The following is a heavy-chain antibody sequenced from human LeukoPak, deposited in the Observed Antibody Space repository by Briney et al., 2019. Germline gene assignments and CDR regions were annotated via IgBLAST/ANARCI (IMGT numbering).Heavy chain of an antibody. CDR2: INHSGST. D-gene: IGHD5-24*01. Sequence: SETLSLTCAVYGGSFSGYYWSWIRQPPGKGLEWIGEINHSGSTNYNPSLKSRVTISVDTSKNQFSLKLSSVTAADTAVYYCARDEEMATQPFDAFDIWGQGTMVTVSS. CDR3: ARDEEMATQPFDAFDI. CDR1: GGSFSGYY. J-gene: IGHJ3*02. V-gene: IGHV4-34*01.